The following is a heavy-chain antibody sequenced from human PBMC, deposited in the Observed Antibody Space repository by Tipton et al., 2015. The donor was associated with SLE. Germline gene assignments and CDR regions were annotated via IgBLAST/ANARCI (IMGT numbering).Heavy chain of an antibody. CDR2: IFYTGST. J-gene: IGHJ4*02. CDR1: DGSIRSTNYY. V-gene: IGHV4-39*07. CDR3: ARRHYNGAFDS. D-gene: IGHD1-14*01. Sequence: TLSLTCTVSDGSIRSTNYYLGWIRQPPGKGLEWIGSIFYTGSTYYNPSLKSRVSFSIDTSKHQFSLKLNSVTAADTAVYYCARRHYNGAFDSWGQGTLGTVSS.